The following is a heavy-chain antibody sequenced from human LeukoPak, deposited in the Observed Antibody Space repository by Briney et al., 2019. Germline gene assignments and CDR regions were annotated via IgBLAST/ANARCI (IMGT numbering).Heavy chain of an antibody. D-gene: IGHD3-22*01. J-gene: IGHJ4*02. CDR2: ISGSGGST. CDR1: GFTFSSYG. CDR3: EKDPGYYDSSGYYYY. V-gene: IGHV3-23*01. Sequence: PGGSLRLSCAASGFTFSSYGRSWVRQAPGKGLEWVSAISGSGGSTYYADSGKGRFTISRDNSKNTLYLQMNSLRAEDTAVYYCEKDPGYYDSSGYYYYWGQGTLVTVSS.